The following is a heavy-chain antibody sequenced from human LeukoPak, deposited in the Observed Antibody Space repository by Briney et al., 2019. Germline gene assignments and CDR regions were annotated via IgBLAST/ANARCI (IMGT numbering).Heavy chain of an antibody. CDR3: ARDTGSEGMDY. CDR1: GGSISSYY. D-gene: IGHD3-10*01. J-gene: IGHJ4*02. Sequence: SETLSLTCTVSGGSISSYYWSWIRQPPGKGLEWIGYIYYSGSTNYNPSLKSRVTISVDTSKNQFSLKLSSVTAADTAVYYCARDTGSEGMDYWGQGTLVTVSS. CDR2: IYYSGST. V-gene: IGHV4-59*12.